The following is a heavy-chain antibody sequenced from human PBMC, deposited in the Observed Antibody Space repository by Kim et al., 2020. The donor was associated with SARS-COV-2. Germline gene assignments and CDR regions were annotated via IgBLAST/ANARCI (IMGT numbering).Heavy chain of an antibody. V-gene: IGHV1-18*01. CDR1: GYTFTSYG. Sequence: ASVKVSCKASGYTFTSYGISWVRQAPGQGLEWMGWISAYNGNTNYAQKLQGRVTMTTDTSTSTAYMELRSLRSDDTAVYYCARDLGPGCSGGSCYDPLGYWGQRTLFTVSS. J-gene: IGHJ4*02. CDR3: ARDLGPGCSGGSCYDPLGY. D-gene: IGHD2-15*01. CDR2: ISAYNGNT.